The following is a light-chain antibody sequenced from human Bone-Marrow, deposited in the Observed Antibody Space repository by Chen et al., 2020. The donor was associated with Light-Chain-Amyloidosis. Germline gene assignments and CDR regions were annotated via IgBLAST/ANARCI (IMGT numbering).Light chain of an antibody. Sequence: SYALTQPPSVSVSPGQTARITCSGDDLPTKYAYWYQQKPGQAPVLVIHRDTERPSGISERVSGSSSGTTATLTISGVQAEDEADYHCQSADSSGTDEVIFGGGTKLTVL. V-gene: IGLV3-25*03. CDR2: RDT. CDR3: QSADSSGTDEVI. J-gene: IGLJ2*01. CDR1: DLPTKY.